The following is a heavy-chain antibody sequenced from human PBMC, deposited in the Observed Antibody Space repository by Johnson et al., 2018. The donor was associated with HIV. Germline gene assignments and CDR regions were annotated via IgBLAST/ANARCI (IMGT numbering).Heavy chain of an antibody. CDR2: IYSGGST. CDR3: ARALQKTRGAFDI. Sequence: VQLVESGGGVVQPGRSLRLSCAASGFTFSSYAMHWVRQAPGKGLEWVSVIYSGGSTYYADSVKGRFTISRDNSKNTLYLQMNSLRAEDTAVYYCARALQKTRGAFDIWGQGTMVTVSS. D-gene: IGHD4-23*01. CDR1: GFTFSSYA. V-gene: IGHV3-66*01. J-gene: IGHJ3*02.